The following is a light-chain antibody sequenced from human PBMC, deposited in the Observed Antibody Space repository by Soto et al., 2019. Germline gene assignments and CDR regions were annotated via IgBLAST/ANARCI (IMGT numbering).Light chain of an antibody. CDR1: QSVSSY. CDR3: KQGSNWLRIT. J-gene: IGKJ3*01. Sequence: EIVLTQSPATLSLSPGERATLSCRASQSVSSYLAWYQQKPGQAPRLLIYDASNRATGIPARFSGSGSGTDFTLTISSLEPEDFAVYYCKQGSNWLRITFGPGIRVDIK. CDR2: DAS. V-gene: IGKV3-11*01.